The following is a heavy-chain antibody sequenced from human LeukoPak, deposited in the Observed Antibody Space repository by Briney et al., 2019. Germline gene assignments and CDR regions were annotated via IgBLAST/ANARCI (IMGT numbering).Heavy chain of an antibody. CDR1: GFTFSSYA. CDR3: ARGGCYDFWSGYLYYYYYMDV. D-gene: IGHD3-3*01. CDR2: ISYDGSNK. V-gene: IGHV3-30-3*01. Sequence: GGSLRLSCAASGFTFSSYAMHWARQAPGKGLEWVAVISYDGSNKYYADSVKGRFTISRDNSKNTLYLQMNSLRAEDTAVYYCARGGCYDFWSGYLYYYYYMDVWGKGTTVTVSS. J-gene: IGHJ6*03.